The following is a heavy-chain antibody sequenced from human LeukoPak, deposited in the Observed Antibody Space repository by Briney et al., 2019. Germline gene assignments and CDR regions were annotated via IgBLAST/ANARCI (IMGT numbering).Heavy chain of an antibody. CDR2: INPKNGGT. V-gene: IGHV1-2*02. J-gene: IGHJ4*02. CDR1: GYTFIGYY. CDR3: ATMVRGDTNGPNLDY. D-gene: IGHD3-10*01. Sequence: ASVKVSCKASGYTFIGYYIHWVRQAPGQGLEWMGWINPKNGGTNYLQKFQGRVTMTRDTSISTAYMELSRLRSDDTAVYYCATMVRGDTNGPNLDYWGQGTLVTVSS.